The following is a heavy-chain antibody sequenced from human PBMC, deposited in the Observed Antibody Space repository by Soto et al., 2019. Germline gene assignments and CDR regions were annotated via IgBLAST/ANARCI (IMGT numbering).Heavy chain of an antibody. CDR3: AKGGRQWLVTSDFDY. CDR2: VSHDGRNT. CDR1: GFTFSDYA. J-gene: IGHJ4*02. D-gene: IGHD6-19*01. Sequence: VQLVESGGGVVQPGRSLRLSCAASGFTFSDYAMHWVRQAPGKGLEWLAVVSHDGRNTHYADSVKGRFTISRDSSKTPVSLEMTSLRAEDTAVYYWAKGGRQWLVTSDFDYWGQGALVTVSS. V-gene: IGHV3-30*18.